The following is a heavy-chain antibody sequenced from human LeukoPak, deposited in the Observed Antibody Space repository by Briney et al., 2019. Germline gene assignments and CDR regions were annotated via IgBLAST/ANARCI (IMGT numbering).Heavy chain of an antibody. J-gene: IGHJ5*02. CDR3: ARDANCSGGSCYDRWFDP. D-gene: IGHD2-15*01. Sequence: SVKVSCKASGGTFSSYTISWVRQAPGQGLEWMGRIIPILGIANYAQKFQGRVTITADKSTSTAYMELSSLRSEDTAVYYCARDANCSGGSCYDRWFDPGGQGTLVTVSS. CDR2: IIPILGIA. CDR1: GGTFSSYT. V-gene: IGHV1-69*04.